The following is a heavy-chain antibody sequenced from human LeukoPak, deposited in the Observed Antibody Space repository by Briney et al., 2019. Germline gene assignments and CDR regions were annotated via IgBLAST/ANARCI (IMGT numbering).Heavy chain of an antibody. V-gene: IGHV3-7*01. D-gene: IGHD6-19*01. CDR2: IKQDGSEK. J-gene: IGHJ4*02. CDR3: ARLRSRGPPRYFDY. CDR1: GFTFSSYW. Sequence: GGSLRLSCAASGFTFSSYWMSWVRQAPGKGLEWVANIKQDGSEKYYVDSVKGRFTISRDNAKNSLYLQMNSLRAEDTAVYYCARLRSRGPPRYFDYWGQGTLVTVSS.